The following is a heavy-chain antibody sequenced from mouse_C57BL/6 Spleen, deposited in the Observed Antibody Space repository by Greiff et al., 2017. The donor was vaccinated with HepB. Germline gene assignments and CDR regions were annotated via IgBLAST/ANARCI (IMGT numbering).Heavy chain of an antibody. CDR2: IYPGDGDT. CDR1: GYAFSSSW. CDR3: AHYCLTDFDY. J-gene: IGHJ2*01. D-gene: IGHD1-1*01. V-gene: IGHV1-82*01. Sequence: VQLQQSGPELVKPGASVKISCKASGYAFSSSWMNWVKQRPGKGLEWIGRIYPGDGDTNYNGKFKGKATLTADKSSSTAYMQLSLLTSEDSAVYFCAHYCLTDFDYWGQGTTLTVCS.